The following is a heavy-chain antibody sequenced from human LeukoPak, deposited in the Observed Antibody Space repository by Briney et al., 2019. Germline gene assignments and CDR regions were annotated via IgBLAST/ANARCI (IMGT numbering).Heavy chain of an antibody. Sequence: GGSLRLSCAASGFTFNSYGMHWVRQAPGKGLEWVAFIRYDGSDKYYADSVKGRLTISRDNSKNTLYLQMSSLRAEDTAVYYCAKGSYYCSSSSCPQYYYYMDVWGKGATVTVSS. V-gene: IGHV3-30*02. CDR1: GFTFNSYG. J-gene: IGHJ6*03. CDR3: AKGSYYCSSSSCPQYYYYMDV. D-gene: IGHD2-2*01. CDR2: IRYDGSDK.